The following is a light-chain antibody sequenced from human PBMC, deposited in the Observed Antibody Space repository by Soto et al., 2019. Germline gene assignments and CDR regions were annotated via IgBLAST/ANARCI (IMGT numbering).Light chain of an antibody. CDR1: QSVSSNY. J-gene: IGKJ1*01. Sequence: EIVLTQSPVTLSLSPGERATFSCRASQSVSSNYLAWYQQKPGQAPRLLIYGAFKRATGIPDRFSGSGSRTDFTLTISRMEPEDFAVYCCQQYGSSPRTFGQGTKVDIK. V-gene: IGKV3-20*01. CDR2: GAF. CDR3: QQYGSSPRT.